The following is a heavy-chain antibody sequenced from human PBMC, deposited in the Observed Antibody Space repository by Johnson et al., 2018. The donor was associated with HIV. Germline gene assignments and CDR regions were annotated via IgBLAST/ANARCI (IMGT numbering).Heavy chain of an antibody. Sequence: VQLVESGGDVVRPGGSLRLSCAASGFTFDDYGISWVRLVPGKGLEWVSGINWNDGSKKYYVESVKGRFTISRDNSKNTLFLQMNSLRAEDKAVYYCAKDRGGGWYGEYNFDIWGQGTMVTVSS. V-gene: IGHV3-20*04. CDR3: AKDRGGGWYGEYNFDI. J-gene: IGHJ3*02. D-gene: IGHD6-19*01. CDR2: INWNDGSKK. CDR1: GFTFDDYG.